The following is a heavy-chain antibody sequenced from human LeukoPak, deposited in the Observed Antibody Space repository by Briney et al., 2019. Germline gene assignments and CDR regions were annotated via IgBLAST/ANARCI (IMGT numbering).Heavy chain of an antibody. CDR2: INYSGTT. J-gene: IGHJ4*02. V-gene: IGHV4-39*01. D-gene: IGHD5-18*01. CDR1: SGSFSSRSYY. Sequence: SETLSLTCTVSSGSFSSRSYYCGWIRQPPGMGLEWIATINYSGTTYYNPSLKSRVTASVDTSKNQFYLKLSSVTAADTAVYYCARLREGVQLWGDWGQGTLVTVSS. CDR3: ARLREGVQLWGD.